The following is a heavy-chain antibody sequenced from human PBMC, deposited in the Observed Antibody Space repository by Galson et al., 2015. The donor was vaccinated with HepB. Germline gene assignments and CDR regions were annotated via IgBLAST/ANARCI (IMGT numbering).Heavy chain of an antibody. V-gene: IGHV1-69*13. CDR3: ARSLLWFGELSFYYGMDV. CDR2: IIPIFGTA. Sequence: SVKVSCKASGGTFSSYAISWVRQAPGQGLEWMGGIIPIFGTANYAQKFQGRVTITADESTSTAYMELSSLRSEDTAVYYCARSLLWFGELSFYYGMDVWGQGTTVTVSS. CDR1: GGTFSSYA. J-gene: IGHJ6*02. D-gene: IGHD3-10*01.